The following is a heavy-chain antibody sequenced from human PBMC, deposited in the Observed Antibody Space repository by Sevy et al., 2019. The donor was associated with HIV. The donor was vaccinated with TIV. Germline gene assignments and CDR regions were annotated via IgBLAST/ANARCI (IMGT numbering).Heavy chain of an antibody. CDR3: AAKFDPTGYYRGFDI. D-gene: IGHD3-3*01. Sequence: ASVKVSCKASGGTLKNFAVNWVRLAPGQGLEWMGRVIPVSGESNYIPKYRGRITLTQDESTGKAYMELRRLRSDDTAVYYCAAKFDPTGYYRGFDIWGQGTRVTVSS. J-gene: IGHJ3*02. CDR2: VIPVSGES. V-gene: IGHV1-69*13. CDR1: GGTLKNFA.